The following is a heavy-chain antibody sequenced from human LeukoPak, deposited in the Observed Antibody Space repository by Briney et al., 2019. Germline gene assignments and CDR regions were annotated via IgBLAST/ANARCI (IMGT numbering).Heavy chain of an antibody. CDR2: ISGSGGST. V-gene: IGHV3-23*01. CDR1: GFTFSSYA. J-gene: IGHJ4*02. D-gene: IGHD5-24*01. CDR3: AKKRPGEMATIYYFDY. Sequence: PGGSLRLSCAASGFTFSSYAMSWVRQAPGKGLEWVSAISGSGGSTYYADSVKGRFTISRDNSKNTLYLQMNSLRAEDAAVYYCAKKRPGEMATIYYFDYWGQGTLVTVSS.